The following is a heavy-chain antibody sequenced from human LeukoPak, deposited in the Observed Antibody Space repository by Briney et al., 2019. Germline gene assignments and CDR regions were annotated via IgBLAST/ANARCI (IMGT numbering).Heavy chain of an antibody. J-gene: IGHJ4*02. V-gene: IGHV3-15*01. CDR3: TRDARSYYDFWSGYYSYYFDY. CDR2: IKSKAYGGTT. Sequence: GGSLRLSCAASGFTFSYAWMSWVRQAPGKGLEWVGRIKSKAYGGTTEYAASVKGRFTISRDDSKSIAYLQMNSLKTEDTAVYYCTRDARSYYDFWSGYYSYYFDYWGQGTLVTVSS. CDR1: GFTFSYAW. D-gene: IGHD3-3*01.